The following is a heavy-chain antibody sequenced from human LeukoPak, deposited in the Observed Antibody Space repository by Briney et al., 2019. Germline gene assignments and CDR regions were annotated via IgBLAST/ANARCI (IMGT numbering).Heavy chain of an antibody. CDR2: IYYSGST. Sequence: SETLSLTCTVSGGSMTNSTYYWGWIRQPPGKGLEWIGSIYYSGSTYYNPSFKSRITISVDTSKNQFSLKVISVTAADTAVSYCASMYSSSSEALAFYYYYMDVWGKGTTVTVSS. D-gene: IGHD6-6*01. CDR3: ASMYSSSSEALAFYYYYMDV. J-gene: IGHJ6*03. V-gene: IGHV4-39*01. CDR1: GGSMTNSTYY.